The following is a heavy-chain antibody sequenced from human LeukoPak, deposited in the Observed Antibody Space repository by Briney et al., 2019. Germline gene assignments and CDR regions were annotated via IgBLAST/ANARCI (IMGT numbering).Heavy chain of an antibody. D-gene: IGHD6-19*01. V-gene: IGHV4-59*08. J-gene: IGHJ4*02. CDR2: IYYSGST. Sequence: PSETLSLTCTVSGGSISSYYWSWIRQPPGKGPEWIGYIYYSGSTNYNPSLKSRVTISVDTSKNQFSLKLSSVTAADTAVYYCARLGYSSGWYYFDYWGQGTLVTVSS. CDR1: GGSISSYY. CDR3: ARLGYSSGWYYFDY.